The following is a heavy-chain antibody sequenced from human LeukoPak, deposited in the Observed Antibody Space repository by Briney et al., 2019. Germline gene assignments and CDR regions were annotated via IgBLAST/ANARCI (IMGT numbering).Heavy chain of an antibody. V-gene: IGHV3-23*01. CDR3: AKGYYYGSGRWSYMDV. Sequence: GGSLRLSCAASGFTFSDYYMTWIRQAPGKGLEWVSGISHSGGTIYYADSVKGRFTISRDNSKNTMYLQTNSLRAEDTALYYCAKGYYYGSGRWSYMDVWGKGTTVSISS. CDR2: ISHSGGTI. D-gene: IGHD3-10*01. CDR1: GFTFSDYY. J-gene: IGHJ6*03.